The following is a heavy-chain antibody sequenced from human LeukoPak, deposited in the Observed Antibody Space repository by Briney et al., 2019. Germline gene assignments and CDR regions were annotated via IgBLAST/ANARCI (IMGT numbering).Heavy chain of an antibody. CDR3: ARSSTFYDSSGYTLPFDY. J-gene: IGHJ4*02. D-gene: IGHD3-22*01. CDR2: IYPGDPDT. Sequence: GESLKISCEGSGYSFPSYWVAWVRQMPGKGLEWMGIIYPGDPDTRYGPSFQGQVTISAAKSFSTAYLQWSNPKASDTAMYYCARSSTFYDSSGYTLPFDYWGQGTLVTVSS. V-gene: IGHV5-51*01. CDR1: GYSFPSYW.